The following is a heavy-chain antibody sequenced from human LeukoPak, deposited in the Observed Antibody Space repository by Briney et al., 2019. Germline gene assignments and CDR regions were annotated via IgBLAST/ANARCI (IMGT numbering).Heavy chain of an antibody. Sequence: GESLKISCKGSGYTFTNYWIGWVRQMAGKGLEWMGIIYPGDSDTRYSPSFQGQVTISADKSISTAYLQWSSLKASDTARFYCARRNGDYAVDYWGQGTLVTVSS. J-gene: IGHJ4*02. D-gene: IGHD4-17*01. CDR1: GYTFTNYW. CDR3: ARRNGDYAVDY. V-gene: IGHV5-51*01. CDR2: IYPGDSDT.